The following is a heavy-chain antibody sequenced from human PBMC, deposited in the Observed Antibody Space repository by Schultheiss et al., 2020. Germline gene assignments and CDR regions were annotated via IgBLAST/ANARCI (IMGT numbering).Heavy chain of an antibody. CDR2: IIPIFGTA. V-gene: IGHV1-69*13. D-gene: IGHD3-22*01. Sequence: SVKVSCKASGGTFSSYAISWVRQAPGQGLEWMGGIIPIFGTANYAQKFQGRVTITADESTSTAYMELSSLRSDDKAVYYCARDRAAYSGYDKYYYDSSGYYPGWFDPWGKGTLVTVSS. J-gene: IGHJ5*02. CDR3: ARDRAAYSGYDKYYYDSSGYYPGWFDP. CDR1: GGTFSSYA.